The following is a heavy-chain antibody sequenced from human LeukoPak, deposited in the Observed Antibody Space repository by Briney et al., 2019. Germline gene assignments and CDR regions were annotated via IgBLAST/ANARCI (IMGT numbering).Heavy chain of an antibody. V-gene: IGHV3-7*01. Sequence: GGSLRLSCAASGFVFSSYWMSWVRQAPGKGLEWVAKIKLDGDERYYVDSVKGRFTISRDNDKDSLYLQMDSLRVEDTAVYYCARDSSGWHHDAFDFWGQGTMVTVSS. D-gene: IGHD6-25*01. J-gene: IGHJ3*01. CDR1: GFVFSSYW. CDR2: IKLDGDER. CDR3: ARDSSGWHHDAFDF.